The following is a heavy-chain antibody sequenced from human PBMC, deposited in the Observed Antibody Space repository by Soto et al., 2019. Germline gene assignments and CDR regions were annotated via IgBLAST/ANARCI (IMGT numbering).Heavy chain of an antibody. CDR3: ARDRGNSPEEAPG. D-gene: IGHD3-10*01. CDR1: GGTFSSYA. J-gene: IGHJ4*02. CDR2: IIPIFGTA. V-gene: IGHV1-69*13. Sequence: SMKVSCKASGGTFSSYAISWVRQAPGQGLDWMGGIIPIFGTANYAQKFQGRVTITADESTSTAYMELSSLRSEDTAVYYCARDRGNSPEEAPGWGQETLDTVSS.